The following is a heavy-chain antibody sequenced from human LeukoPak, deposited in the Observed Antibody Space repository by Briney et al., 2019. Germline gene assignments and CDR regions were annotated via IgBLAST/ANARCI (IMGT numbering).Heavy chain of an antibody. D-gene: IGHD1-26*01. V-gene: IGHV4-59*01. Sequence: SETLSLTCTVSGDSISSYYWSWIRQPPGKGLEWIGYIFDSANSKYNPSLESRVIISVDTSKDQLSLKLTSVTAADTAVYYCARFSSQLLKTGGFDSWGQGTLVTVFS. J-gene: IGHJ4*02. CDR3: ARFSSQLLKTGGFDS. CDR2: IFDSANS. CDR1: GDSISSYY.